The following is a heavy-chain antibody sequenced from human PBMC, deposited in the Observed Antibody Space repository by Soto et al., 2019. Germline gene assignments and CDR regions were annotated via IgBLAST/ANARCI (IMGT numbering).Heavy chain of an antibody. V-gene: IGHV3-66*01. J-gene: IGHJ4*02. CDR2: IYSGGST. CDR1: GFTVSSNY. D-gene: IGHD3-3*01. CDR3: ARESVIIPYVLDY. Sequence: EVQLVESGGGLVQPGGSLRLSCAASGFTVSSNYMSWVRQAPGKGLEWVSVIYSGGSTYYADSVKGRFTISRDNSKNTLYLQMNSLRAEDTAVYYCARESVIIPYVLDYWGQGTLVTVSS.